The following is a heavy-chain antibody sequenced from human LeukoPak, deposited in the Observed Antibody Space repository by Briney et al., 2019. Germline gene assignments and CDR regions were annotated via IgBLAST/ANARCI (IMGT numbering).Heavy chain of an antibody. CDR2: IYHSGST. D-gene: IGHD1-26*01. CDR1: GGSISGYF. CDR3: AGRRRIVGATPGAFDI. Sequence: KPSETLSLTCTVSGGSISGYFWSWIRQAPGRGLEWIGYIYHSGSTNCNPSLKSRVTISVDTSKNQFSLKLSSVTAADTAVYYCAGRRRIVGATPGAFDIWGQGTMVTVSS. V-gene: IGHV4-59*12. J-gene: IGHJ3*02.